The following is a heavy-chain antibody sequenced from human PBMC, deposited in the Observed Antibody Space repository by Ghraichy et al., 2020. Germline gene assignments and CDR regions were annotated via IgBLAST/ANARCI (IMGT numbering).Heavy chain of an antibody. CDR1: GGSISSSNW. CDR2: IYHTGST. J-gene: IGHJ6*02. CDR3: AREGYRGYETHYYYGMDV. D-gene: IGHD5-12*01. Sequence: ESLNISCTVSGGSISSSNWWTWVRQPPGKGLEWIGEIYHTGSTNYNPSLKSRVTISLDNSKNQFSLKLSSVTAADTAVYYCAREGYRGYETHYYYGMDVWGQGTTVTVSS. V-gene: IGHV4-4*02.